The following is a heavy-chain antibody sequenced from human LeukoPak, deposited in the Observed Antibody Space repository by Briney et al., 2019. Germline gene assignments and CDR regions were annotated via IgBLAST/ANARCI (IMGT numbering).Heavy chain of an antibody. CDR3: ARDGGDIVVVTASYYYMDV. Sequence: GGSLRLSCAASGFTFSSYAMHWVRQAPGKGLEHVSAISSHGGRTYYANSVKGRFTISRDNSKNTLYLQMGSLRAEDMAVYYCARDGGDIVVVTASYYYMDVWGKGTTVTVSS. V-gene: IGHV3-64*01. CDR1: GFTFSSYA. J-gene: IGHJ6*03. D-gene: IGHD2-21*02. CDR2: ISSHGGRT.